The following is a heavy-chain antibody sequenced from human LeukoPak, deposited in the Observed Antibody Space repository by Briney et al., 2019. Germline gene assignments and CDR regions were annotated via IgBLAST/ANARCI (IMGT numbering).Heavy chain of an antibody. CDR3: AKSLSSGWRNRDLFNY. V-gene: IGHV3-23*01. Sequence: GSLRLSCAASGFTFSSYAMSWVRQAPGKGLEWVSAISGSGGSTYYADSVKGRFTISRDNSKNTLYLQMNSLRAEDTAVYYCAKSLSSGWRNRDLFNYWGQGTLVTVSS. CDR1: GFTFSSYA. CDR2: ISGSGGST. J-gene: IGHJ4*02. D-gene: IGHD6-19*01.